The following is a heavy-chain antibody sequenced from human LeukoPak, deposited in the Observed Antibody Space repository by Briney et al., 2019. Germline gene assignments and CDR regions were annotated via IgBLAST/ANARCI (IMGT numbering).Heavy chain of an antibody. J-gene: IGHJ4*02. V-gene: IGHV3-9*01. Sequence: GGSLRLSCAASGFTFDDYAMHWVRQAPGKGLEWVSGISWNSGSIGYADSVKGRFTISRDNAKNSLYLQMNSLRAEDTALYYCAKAARDGYNAPDYWGQGTLVTVSS. CDR3: AKAARDGYNAPDY. CDR2: ISWNSGSI. D-gene: IGHD5-24*01. CDR1: GFTFDDYA.